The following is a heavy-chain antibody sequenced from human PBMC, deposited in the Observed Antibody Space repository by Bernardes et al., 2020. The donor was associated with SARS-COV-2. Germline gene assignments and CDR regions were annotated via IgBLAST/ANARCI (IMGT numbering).Heavy chain of an antibody. Sequence: GESLKISCKGSDYTFTNYWIGWVRQMPGKGLEWMGIIYPGDSDTKYSPSFQGRVTISADKSVNTAYLQWSSLKASDTAIYYCARHTPTYSSGWYGGLYYYYGMDVWGQGTTVTVS. J-gene: IGHJ6*02. D-gene: IGHD6-19*01. CDR1: DYTFTNYW. V-gene: IGHV5-51*01. CDR3: ARHTPTYSSGWYGGLYYYYGMDV. CDR2: IYPGDSDT.